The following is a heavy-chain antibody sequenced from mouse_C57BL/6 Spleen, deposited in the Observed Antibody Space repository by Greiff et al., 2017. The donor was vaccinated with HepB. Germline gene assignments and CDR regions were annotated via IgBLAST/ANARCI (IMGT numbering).Heavy chain of an antibody. V-gene: IGHV1-52*01. J-gene: IGHJ3*01. CDR2: IDPSDSET. CDR1: GYTFTSYW. CDR3: ARTNDYGSFFAY. D-gene: IGHD1-1*01. Sequence: QVQLQQPGAELVRPGSSVKLSCKASGYTFTSYWMHWVKQRPIQGLEWIGNIDPSDSETHYNQKFKDKATLTVDKSSSTAYMQLSSLTSEDSAVYYCARTNDYGSFFAYWGQGTLVTVSA.